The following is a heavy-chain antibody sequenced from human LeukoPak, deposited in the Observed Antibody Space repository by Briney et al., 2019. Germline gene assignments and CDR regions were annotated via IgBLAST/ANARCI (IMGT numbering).Heavy chain of an antibody. Sequence: GGSLRLSCAASGFTFSSYGMHWVRQAPGKGLEWVAVISYDGSNKYCADSVKGRFTISRDNSKNTLYLQMNSLRAEDTAVYYCAKDLRPYCSSTSCYYFDYWGQGTLVTVSS. J-gene: IGHJ4*02. CDR3: AKDLRPYCSSTSCYYFDY. CDR2: ISYDGSNK. D-gene: IGHD2-2*01. CDR1: GFTFSSYG. V-gene: IGHV3-30*18.